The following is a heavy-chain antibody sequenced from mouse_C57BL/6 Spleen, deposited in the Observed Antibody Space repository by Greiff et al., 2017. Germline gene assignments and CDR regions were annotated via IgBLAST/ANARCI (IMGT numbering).Heavy chain of an antibody. V-gene: IGHV1-64*01. Sequence: QVQLQQPGAELVKPGASVKLSCKASGYTFTSYWMHWVKQRPGQGLEWIGMIHPNSGSTNYNEKFKSKATLTVDKSSSTAYMQLSSLTSEDSAVYYCAREVRYGSLYDFDYWGQGTTLTVSS. J-gene: IGHJ2*01. CDR1: GYTFTSYW. CDR3: AREVRYGSLYDFDY. CDR2: IHPNSGST. D-gene: IGHD1-1*01.